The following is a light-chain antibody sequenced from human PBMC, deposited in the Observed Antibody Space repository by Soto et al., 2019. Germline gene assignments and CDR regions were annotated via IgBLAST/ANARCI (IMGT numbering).Light chain of an antibody. V-gene: IGKV4-1*01. CDR3: QQYYTTPWT. J-gene: IGKJ1*01. Sequence: DIVMTQSTDSLAVSMDERATINCKSSQSVFYSSNNKNYLAWYQQKPGQPPKALIYWASTRESGVPDRFSGSGSGTDFTLTISSLQAEDVAVYYCQQYYTTPWTFGQGTKVDIK. CDR2: WAS. CDR1: QSVFYSSNNKNY.